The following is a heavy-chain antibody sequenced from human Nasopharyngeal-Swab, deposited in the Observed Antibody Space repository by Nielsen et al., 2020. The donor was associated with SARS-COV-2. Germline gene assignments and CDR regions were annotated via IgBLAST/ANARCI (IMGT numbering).Heavy chain of an antibody. CDR2: INSDGSST. V-gene: IGHV3-74*01. Sequence: GESLKISCVASGFTFSSYWMHWVRQAPGKGLVWVSRINSDGSSTSYADSVKGRFTISRDNAKNTLYLQMNSLRAEDTAVYYCARVPWQWLVHFDYWGQGTLVTVSS. J-gene: IGHJ4*02. CDR1: GFTFSSYW. D-gene: IGHD6-19*01. CDR3: ARVPWQWLVHFDY.